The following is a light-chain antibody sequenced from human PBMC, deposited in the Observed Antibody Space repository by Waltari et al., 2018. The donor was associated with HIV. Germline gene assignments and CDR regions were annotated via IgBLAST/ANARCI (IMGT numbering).Light chain of an antibody. Sequence: EIVLTQSPGTRSLSPGERATLSCRASQSVSSTYLAWYQQKPGQAPRLLIYGASSRATGIPDRFSGSGSGTDFTLTISRLEPEDFALYYCQQYGSSPPYRFGPGTTLEI. CDR1: QSVSSTY. J-gene: IGKJ2*03. V-gene: IGKV3-20*01. CDR3: QQYGSSPPYR. CDR2: GAS.